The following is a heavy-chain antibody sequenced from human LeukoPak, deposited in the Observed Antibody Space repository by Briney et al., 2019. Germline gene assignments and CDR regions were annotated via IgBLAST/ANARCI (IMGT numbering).Heavy chain of an antibody. CDR2: INPNSGGT. Sequence: ASVKVSCKASGYTFTGYYIHWVRQAPGQGLEWMGWINPNSGGTNYAQKFQGRVTMARDTSISTAYMELNRLRSDDTAVYYCARVRFTLDYYYYYYMDVWGKGTTVTVSS. CDR1: GYTFTGYY. V-gene: IGHV1-2*02. J-gene: IGHJ6*03. D-gene: IGHD4-23*01. CDR3: ARVRFTLDYYYYYYMDV.